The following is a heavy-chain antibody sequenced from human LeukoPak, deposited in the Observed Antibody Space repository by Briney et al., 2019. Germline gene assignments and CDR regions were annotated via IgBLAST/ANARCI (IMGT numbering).Heavy chain of an antibody. D-gene: IGHD3-22*01. J-gene: IGHJ4*02. CDR3: ARDGVTMIVVAKGPFDY. CDR2: ISSSSSTI. Sequence: TGGSLRLSCAASGFTFSSYSMNWVRQAPGKGLEWVSYISSSSSTIYYADSVKGRFTISRDNAKNSLYLQMNSLRAEDTAVYYCARDGVTMIVVAKGPFDYWGQGTLVTVSS. V-gene: IGHV3-48*04. CDR1: GFTFSSYS.